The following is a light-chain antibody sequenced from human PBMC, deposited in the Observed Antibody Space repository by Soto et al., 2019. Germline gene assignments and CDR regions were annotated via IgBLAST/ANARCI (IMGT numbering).Light chain of an antibody. CDR1: SSNIGNNY. V-gene: IGLV1-51*01. J-gene: IGLJ2*01. Sequence: QSVLTQPPSVSAAPGQKVTISCSGSSSNIGNNYVSWYQQLPGTAPKLLIYDNNKRPSGIPDRFSGSKSGTSGTLAIPGPQTGDEADYYCATWDGSLPAEVFGGGTKVTVL. CDR3: ATWDGSLPAEV. CDR2: DNN.